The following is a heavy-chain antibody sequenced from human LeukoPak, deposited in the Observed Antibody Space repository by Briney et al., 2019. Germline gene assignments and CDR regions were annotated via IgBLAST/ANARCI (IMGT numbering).Heavy chain of an antibody. V-gene: IGHV3-23*01. J-gene: IGHJ6*03. CDR2: IVASGGST. Sequence: GGSLRLSCAASGFTFSDYSMNWVRQAPRKGLEWVSSIVASGGSTYYADSVKGRFTISRDNSKSTLYLQMNSLTAEDTAIYYCAKNRGKYYRSYFMDVGGKGTTVTVSS. CDR1: GFTFSDYS. D-gene: IGHD2/OR15-2a*01. CDR3: AKNRGKYYRSYFMDV.